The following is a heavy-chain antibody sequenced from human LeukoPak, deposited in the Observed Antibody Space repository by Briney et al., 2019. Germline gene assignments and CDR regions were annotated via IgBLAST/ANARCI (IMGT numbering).Heavy chain of an antibody. J-gene: IGHJ3*02. V-gene: IGHV4-59*01. Sequence: PSETLSLTCTVSGGSISSYYWSWIRQPPGKGLECIGYIYYSGSTNYNPSLKSRVTISVDTSKNQFSLKLSSVTAADTAVYYCARTPGGYSSYVFDIWGQGTMVTVSS. CDR1: GGSISSYY. D-gene: IGHD6-13*01. CDR3: ARTPGGYSSYVFDI. CDR2: IYYSGST.